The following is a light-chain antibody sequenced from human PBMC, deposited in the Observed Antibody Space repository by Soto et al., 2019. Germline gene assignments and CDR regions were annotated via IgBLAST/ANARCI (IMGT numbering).Light chain of an antibody. J-gene: IGKJ4*01. CDR1: QSVSSSY. CDR3: QHYGGSPPT. Sequence: EIVLTQSPGTLSLSPGERATLSCRASQSVSSSYLAWYQQKPGQAPRLLIYGASSRATGIPDRFSDSGSGTNFPLTISRREPEDFAVYYCQHYGGSPPTFGGGPKVEIK. CDR2: GAS. V-gene: IGKV3-20*01.